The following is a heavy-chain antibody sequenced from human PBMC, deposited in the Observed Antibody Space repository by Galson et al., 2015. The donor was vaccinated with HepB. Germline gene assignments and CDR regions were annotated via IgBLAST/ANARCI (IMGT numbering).Heavy chain of an antibody. V-gene: IGHV4-31*03. CDR2: IYYNGGT. D-gene: IGHD3-22*01. J-gene: IGHJ3*02. CDR1: GGSISSGGYY. Sequence: TLSLTCTVSGGSISSGGYYWTWIRQHPGKGLEWIGYIYYNGGTYYNPSLTSRITMSVDTSKNQFSLKMTSVTAVDTAVYYCARLDRRRASHYYDDSVGGFDMWGQGTMVIVSS. CDR3: ARLDRRRASHYYDDSVGGFDM.